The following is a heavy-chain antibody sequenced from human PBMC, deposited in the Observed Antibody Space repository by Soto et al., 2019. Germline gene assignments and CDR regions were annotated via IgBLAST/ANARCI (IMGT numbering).Heavy chain of an antibody. CDR2: IYYSGST. CDR3: ARYSSSWYGGVIDY. J-gene: IGHJ4*02. D-gene: IGHD6-13*01. CDR1: GGSISSSSYY. Sequence: QLQLQESGPGLVKPSETLSLTCTVSGGSISSSSYYWGWIRQPPGKGLEWIGSIYYSGSTYYNPSLKSRVTISVDTSKNQFSLKLSSVTAADTAVYYCARYSSSWYGGVIDYWGQGTLVTVSS. V-gene: IGHV4-39*01.